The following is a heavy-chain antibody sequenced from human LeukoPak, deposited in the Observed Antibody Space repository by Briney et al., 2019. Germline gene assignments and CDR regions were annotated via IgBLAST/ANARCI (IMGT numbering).Heavy chain of an antibody. J-gene: IGHJ5*02. V-gene: IGHV1-24*01. CDR2: FDPEDGET. D-gene: IGHD1-14*01. CDR3: ARRLPLIMGGTGVDH. Sequence: ASVKVTCKVSGYTLTELSMHWVRQAPGKGLEWMGGFDPEDGETIYAQKFQGRVTMTEDTSTDTAYMELSRLRSDDTAVYYCARRLPLIMGGTGVDHWGQGTLVTVSS. CDR1: GYTLTELS.